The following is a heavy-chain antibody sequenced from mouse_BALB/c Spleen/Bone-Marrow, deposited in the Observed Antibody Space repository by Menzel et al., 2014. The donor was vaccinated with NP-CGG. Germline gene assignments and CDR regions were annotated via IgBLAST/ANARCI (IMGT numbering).Heavy chain of an antibody. CDR3: GRYGYDAMDF. CDR1: GFSFTDYF. J-gene: IGHJ4*01. Sequence: EVQRVESGPELVKPGASVKLSCRASGFSFTDYFISWVKQSHGKSLEWIGRIHPYNGDTFYNQKFKVKATLTVDKSSNTARMELLSLTSEDSAVYYCGRYGYDAMDFWGQGTSVTVSS. CDR2: IHPYNGDT. V-gene: IGHV1-37*01. D-gene: IGHD1-1*02.